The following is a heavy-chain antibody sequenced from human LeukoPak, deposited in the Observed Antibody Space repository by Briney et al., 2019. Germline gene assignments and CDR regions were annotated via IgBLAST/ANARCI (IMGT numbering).Heavy chain of an antibody. CDR1: GGSFSGYS. CDR2: INHSRTT. J-gene: IGHJ6*03. Sequence: SETLSLTCAVYGGSFSGYSWTWIRQPPGKGLEWIGEINHSRTTDYNPSLQSRVTISLDTSKNQFSLKVTSVTAADTAVYYCARVRLPPYYYYFYYMDVWGTGTTVTVSS. D-gene: IGHD5-18*01. CDR3: ARVRLPPYYYYFYYMDV. V-gene: IGHV4-34*01.